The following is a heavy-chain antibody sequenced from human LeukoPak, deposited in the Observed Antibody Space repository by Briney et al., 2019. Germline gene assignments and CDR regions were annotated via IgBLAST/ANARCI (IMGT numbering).Heavy chain of an antibody. CDR3: ARRNPMRGSGYAFTY. Sequence: SETLSLTCAVYGGSFSGYYWSWIRQPPGKGLEWIGEINHSGSTNYNPSLKSRVTISVDTSKNQFSLKLSPVTAADTAVYYCARRNPMRGSGYAFTYWGQGTLVTVSS. CDR2: INHSGST. V-gene: IGHV4-34*01. J-gene: IGHJ4*02. D-gene: IGHD5-12*01. CDR1: GGSFSGYY.